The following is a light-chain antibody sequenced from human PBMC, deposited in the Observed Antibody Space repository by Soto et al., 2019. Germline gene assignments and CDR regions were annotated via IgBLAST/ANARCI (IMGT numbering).Light chain of an antibody. V-gene: IGKV3-20*01. J-gene: IGKJ5*01. CDR1: QSVSSS. Sequence: EIVVTQSPATLSVSPGERVTLSCRASQSVSSSLAWYQQRPGQAPRLLIYDTSTRAAGISARFSGSGSGTEFTLTISRLEPEDFAVYFCQRYGSSPLITFGQGTRLEI. CDR2: DTS. CDR3: QRYGSSPLIT.